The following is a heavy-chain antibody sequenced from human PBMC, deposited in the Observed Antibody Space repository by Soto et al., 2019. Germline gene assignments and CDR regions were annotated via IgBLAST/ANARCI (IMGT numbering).Heavy chain of an antibody. Sequence: EVQLVESGGGLVQPGGSLRLSCAASGFTFSSYSMNWVRQAPGKGLEWVSSISSSSSYIYYADSVQGRFTISRDKDKNSLYLHMNSLRAEDTAVYYCARDLFYSRLTNETERYWGQGPLVTVSS. CDR2: ISSSSSYI. D-gene: IGHD1-1*01. CDR3: ARDLFYSRLTNETERY. J-gene: IGHJ4*02. CDR1: GFTFSSYS. V-gene: IGHV3-21*01.